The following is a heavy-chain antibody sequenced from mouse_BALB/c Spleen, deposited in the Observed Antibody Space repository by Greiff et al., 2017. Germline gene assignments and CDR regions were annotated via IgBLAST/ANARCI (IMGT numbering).Heavy chain of an antibody. CDR1: GYTFTNYW. CDR2: IYPGGGYT. J-gene: IGHJ4*01. Sequence: QVQLQQSGAELVRPGTSVKISCKASGYTFTNYWLGWVKQRPGHGLEWIGDIYPGGGYTNYNEKFKGKATLTADTSSSTAYMQLSSLTSEDSAVYFCAREYGNYGAMDYWGQGTSVTVSS. D-gene: IGHD2-10*02. CDR3: AREYGNYGAMDY. V-gene: IGHV1-63*02.